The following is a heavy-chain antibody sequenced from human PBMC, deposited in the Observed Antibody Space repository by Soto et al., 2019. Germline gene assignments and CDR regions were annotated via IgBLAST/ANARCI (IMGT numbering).Heavy chain of an antibody. CDR3: ARRGYCSSTSCYPLLQYGMDV. CDR2: IDPSDSYT. D-gene: IGHD2-2*03. V-gene: IGHV5-10-1*01. J-gene: IGHJ6*02. Sequence: GESLKISCKGSGYSFTSYWISWVRQMPGKGLEWMGRIDPSDSYTNYSPSFQGHVTISADKSISTAYLQWSSLKASDTAMYYCARRGYCSSTSCYPLLQYGMDVWGQGTTVTVSS. CDR1: GYSFTSYW.